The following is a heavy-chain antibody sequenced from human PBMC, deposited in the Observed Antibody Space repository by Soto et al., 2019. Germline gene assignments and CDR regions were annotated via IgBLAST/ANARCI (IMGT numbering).Heavy chain of an antibody. CDR3: AKTRGYEPYYYGLDV. D-gene: IGHD5-12*01. J-gene: IGHJ6*02. Sequence: PGGSLRLSCAASAFTFTNYSMHWVRQSPGKELEWVSIISYDGSNKYYADSVKGRFTISRDNSKNTLYLQMNSLRAEDTAVYYCAKTRGYEPYYYGLDVWGQGTMVTVSS. V-gene: IGHV3-30*18. CDR1: AFTFTNYS. CDR2: ISYDGSNK.